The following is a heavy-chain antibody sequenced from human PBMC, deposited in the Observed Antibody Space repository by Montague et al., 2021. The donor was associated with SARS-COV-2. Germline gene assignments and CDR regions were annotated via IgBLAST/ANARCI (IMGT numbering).Heavy chain of an antibody. CDR1: GFTFSRYE. D-gene: IGHD3-22*01. CDR2: ISSSGSSI. J-gene: IGHJ4*02. V-gene: IGHV3-48*03. Sequence: SLRLSCAASGFTFSRYEMNWVRQAPGKGLEWVSYISSSGSSIYYADSVKGRLTISRDNAKNSLYLQMNSLRAEDTAVYYCAREGYYDSSGYPLSYWGQGTPVTVSP. CDR3: AREGYYDSSGYPLSY.